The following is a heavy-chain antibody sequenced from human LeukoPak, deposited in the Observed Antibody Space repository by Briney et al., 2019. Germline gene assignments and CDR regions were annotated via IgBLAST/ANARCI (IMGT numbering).Heavy chain of an antibody. Sequence: SETLSLTCTVSGGSISSSSYYWGWIRQPAGKGLEWIGRIYTSGSTNYNPSLKSRVTISVDTSKNQFSLKLSSVTAADTAVYYCATLQPVTGDDDAFDIWGQGTMVTVSS. CDR2: IYTSGST. CDR3: ATLQPVTGDDDAFDI. J-gene: IGHJ3*02. D-gene: IGHD7-27*01. CDR1: GGSISSSSYY. V-gene: IGHV4-61*02.